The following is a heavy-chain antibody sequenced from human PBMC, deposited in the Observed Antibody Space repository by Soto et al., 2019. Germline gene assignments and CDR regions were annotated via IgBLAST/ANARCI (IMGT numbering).Heavy chain of an antibody. Sequence: ASVKVSCKASGYTFTSYGISWVRQAPGQGLEWMGWISAYNGNTNYAQKLQGRVTVTTDTSTSTAYMELRSLRSDDTAVYYCARNRDTIFGVVTLDPWGQGTLVTVSS. D-gene: IGHD3-3*01. CDR2: ISAYNGNT. CDR1: GYTFTSYG. J-gene: IGHJ5*02. V-gene: IGHV1-18*01. CDR3: ARNRDTIFGVVTLDP.